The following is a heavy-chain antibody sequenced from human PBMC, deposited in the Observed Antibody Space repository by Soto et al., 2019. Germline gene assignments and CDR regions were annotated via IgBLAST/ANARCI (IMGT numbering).Heavy chain of an antibody. Sequence: SETLSLTCTVSGSSISSYYWSWIRQPPGKGLKWIGNKYYSGSTNYNPSLKSRVTISVDTSKNQFSLKLSSVTAADTAVYYCARVQPTTVTSRVRYYYYYMDVWGKGTTVTVS. V-gene: IGHV4-59*01. CDR1: GSSISSYY. CDR3: ARVQPTTVTSRVRYYYYYMDV. D-gene: IGHD4-17*01. CDR2: KYYSGST. J-gene: IGHJ6*03.